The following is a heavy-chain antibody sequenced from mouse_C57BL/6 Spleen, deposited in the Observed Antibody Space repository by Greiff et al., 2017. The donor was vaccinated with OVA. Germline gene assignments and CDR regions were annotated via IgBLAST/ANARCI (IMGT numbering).Heavy chain of an antibody. CDR1: GYTFTSYW. CDR2: IYPGNSDT. Sequence: EVQLQESGTVLARPGASVKMSCKTSGYTFTSYWMHWVKQRPGQGLEWIGAIYPGNSDTSYNQKFKGKAKLTAVTSASTAYMELSSLTNEDSAVYYGTRMGISTAVVARYWYFDVWGTGTTVTVSS. CDR3: TRMGISTAVVARYWYFDV. V-gene: IGHV1-5*01. D-gene: IGHD1-1*01. J-gene: IGHJ1*03.